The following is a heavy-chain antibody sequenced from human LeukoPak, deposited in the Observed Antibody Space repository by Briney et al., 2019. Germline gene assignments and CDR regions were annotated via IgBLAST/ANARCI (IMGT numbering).Heavy chain of an antibody. J-gene: IGHJ4*02. CDR3: AKPLVPAAIRDY. D-gene: IGHD2-2*01. V-gene: IGHV3-23*01. Sequence: SCKASGGTFSSYAMSWVRQAPGKGLEWVSAISGSVGSTYYADSVKGRFTISRDKSKNTLYLQMNSLRAEDTAVYYCAKPLVPAAIRDYWGQGTLVTVSS. CDR2: ISGSVGST. CDR1: GGTFSSYA.